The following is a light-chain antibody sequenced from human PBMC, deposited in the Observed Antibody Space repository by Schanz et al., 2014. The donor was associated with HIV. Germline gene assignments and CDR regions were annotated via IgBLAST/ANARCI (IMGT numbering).Light chain of an antibody. Sequence: DIQMTQSPSTLSASVADRVTITCRASQSINSHLNWYQQKPGKAPKLLIYAASILQSGVPSRFSGSGSGTDYTLTISNLQPEDFATYYCQQSYSTTWTFGQGTKVEIK. J-gene: IGKJ1*01. CDR2: AAS. V-gene: IGKV1-39*01. CDR3: QQSYSTTWT. CDR1: QSINSH.